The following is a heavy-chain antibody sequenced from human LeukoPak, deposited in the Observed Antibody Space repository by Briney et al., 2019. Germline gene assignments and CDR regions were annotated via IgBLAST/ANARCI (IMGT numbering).Heavy chain of an antibody. D-gene: IGHD6-13*01. CDR2: LNPNSGGT. CDR1: AYTFTCYY. CDR3: ARDLGVYSSSWLTIFDY. J-gene: IGHJ4*02. V-gene: IGHV1-2*02. Sequence: GASVTVSCKASAYTFTCYYMHWVRQAPGQGLEWMGWLNPNSGGTNYSQKFQGRVTMTRDTSISTAYMELSRLRSDDTAVYYCARDLGVYSSSWLTIFDYWGQGTLVTVSS.